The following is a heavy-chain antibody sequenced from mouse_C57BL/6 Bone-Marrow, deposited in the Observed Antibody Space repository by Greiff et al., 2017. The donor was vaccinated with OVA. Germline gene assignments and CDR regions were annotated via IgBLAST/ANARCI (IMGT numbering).Heavy chain of an antibody. CDR2: ISNGGGST. J-gene: IGHJ2*01. CDR1: GFTFSDYY. Sequence: KLMESGGGLVQPGGSLKLSCAASGFTFSDYYMYWVRQTPEKRLEWVAYISNGGGSTYYPDTVKGRFTISRDNAKNTLYLQLSRLKSEDTAMYYCARGYPGDYWGQGTTLTVSS. V-gene: IGHV5-12*01. CDR3: ARGYPGDY. D-gene: IGHD3-1*01.